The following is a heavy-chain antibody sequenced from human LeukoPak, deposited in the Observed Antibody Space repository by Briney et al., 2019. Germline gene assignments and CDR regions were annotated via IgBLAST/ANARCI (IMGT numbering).Heavy chain of an antibody. D-gene: IGHD3-22*01. CDR2: IYYSGST. CDR1: GGSISSSSYY. CDR3: ARDIGPSPDYYDSSGSAPTDY. V-gene: IGHV4-39*07. Sequence: SETLSLTCTVSGGSISSSSYYWGWIRQPPGKGLEWIGSIYYSGSTYYNLSLKSRVTISVDTSKNQFSLKLSSVTAADTAVYYCARDIGPSPDYYDSSGSAPTDYWGQGTLVTVSS. J-gene: IGHJ4*02.